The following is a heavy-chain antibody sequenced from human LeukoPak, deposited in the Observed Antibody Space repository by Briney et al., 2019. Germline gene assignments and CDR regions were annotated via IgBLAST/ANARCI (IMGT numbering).Heavy chain of an antibody. D-gene: IGHD6-19*01. CDR1: GITFSGSG. J-gene: IGHJ4*02. V-gene: IGHV3-23*01. Sequence: PGGSLRLSCAASGITFSGSGMSWVRQAPGKGLEWVSTISGSGSNTHYADSVKGRFTISRDNAKNSLYLQMNSLRPDDTAVYYCAKDLGPVALNGGDYWGQGTRVTVSS. CDR3: AKDLGPVALNGGDY. CDR2: ISGSGSNT.